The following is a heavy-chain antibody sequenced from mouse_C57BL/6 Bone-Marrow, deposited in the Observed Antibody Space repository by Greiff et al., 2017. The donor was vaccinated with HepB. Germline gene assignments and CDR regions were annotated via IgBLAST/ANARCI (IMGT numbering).Heavy chain of an antibody. V-gene: IGHV1-85*01. Sequence: QVQLKESGPELVKPGASVKLSCKASGYTFTSYDINWVKQRPGQGLEWIGWIYPRDGSTKYNEKFKGKATLTVDTSASTAYMELHSLTSEDSAVYFCARGRYYGSNYFDYWGQGTTLTVSS. J-gene: IGHJ2*01. D-gene: IGHD1-1*01. CDR3: ARGRYYGSNYFDY. CDR1: GYTFTSYD. CDR2: IYPRDGST.